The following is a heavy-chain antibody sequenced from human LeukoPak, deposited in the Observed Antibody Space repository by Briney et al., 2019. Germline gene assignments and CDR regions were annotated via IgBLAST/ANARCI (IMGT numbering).Heavy chain of an antibody. J-gene: IGHJ4*02. CDR2: IRSSGTGT. CDR3: ARDGGEFDY. CDR1: GFTFSSFS. D-gene: IGHD2-15*01. V-gene: IGHV3-48*04. Sequence: GGSLRLSCAASGFTFSSFSMNWVRQAPGKGLEWVSYIRSSGTGTDYTGSVKGRFTISRDNAKNSLYLQMNSLRAEDTAVYYCARDGGEFDYWGQGTLVTVSS.